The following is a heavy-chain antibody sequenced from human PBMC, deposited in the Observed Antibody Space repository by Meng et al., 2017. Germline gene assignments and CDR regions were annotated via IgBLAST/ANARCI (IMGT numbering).Heavy chain of an antibody. Sequence: VHLRWCGARLSNTSETLSLTCAVYGWSFSGYYWSWIRQPPGKGLEWIGEINHSGSTNYNPSLKSRVTISVDTSKNQFSLKLSSVTAADTAVYYCARKFTMVRGIYNWFDPWGQGTLVTVSS. D-gene: IGHD3-10*01. J-gene: IGHJ5*02. CDR2: INHSGST. CDR1: GWSFSGYY. V-gene: IGHV4-34*01. CDR3: ARKFTMVRGIYNWFDP.